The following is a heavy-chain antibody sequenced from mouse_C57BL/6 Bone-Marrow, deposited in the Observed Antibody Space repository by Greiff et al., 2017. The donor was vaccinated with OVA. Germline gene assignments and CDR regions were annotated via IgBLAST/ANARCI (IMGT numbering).Heavy chain of an antibody. V-gene: IGHV5-15*01. CDR3: ARQKGYYGSSYWYFDV. J-gene: IGHJ1*03. CDR2: ISNLAYSI. CDR1: GFTFSDYG. D-gene: IGHD1-1*01. Sequence: EVQRVESGGGLVQPGGSLKLSCAASGFTFSDYGMAWVRQAPRKGPEWVAFISNLAYSIYYADTVTGRFTISRENAKNTLYLEMSSLRSEDTAMYYCARQKGYYGSSYWYFDVWGTGTTVTVSS.